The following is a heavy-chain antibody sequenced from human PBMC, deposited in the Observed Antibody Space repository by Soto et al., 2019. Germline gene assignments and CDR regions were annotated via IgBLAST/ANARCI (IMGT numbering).Heavy chain of an antibody. J-gene: IGHJ4*02. Sequence: EVQLVESGGGLVQPGGSLRVSCAASGFTFSSYWMHWVRQAPGKGLVWVSRINSDGSSISYADSVKGRFTISRDNAKNTLYLQMNSLRAEDTAIYCCARRGAVAGLHYWGQGTLVTVSS. CDR2: INSDGSSI. D-gene: IGHD6-19*01. CDR3: ARRGAVAGLHY. V-gene: IGHV3-74*01. CDR1: GFTFSSYW.